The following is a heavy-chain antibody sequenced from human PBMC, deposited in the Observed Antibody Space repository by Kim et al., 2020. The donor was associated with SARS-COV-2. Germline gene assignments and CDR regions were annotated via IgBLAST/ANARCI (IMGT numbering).Heavy chain of an antibody. CDR1: GGSISSGDYY. CDR3: ARTNGYYDYGDLGWFDP. V-gene: IGHV4-30-4*01. D-gene: IGHD4-17*01. CDR2: IYYSGST. J-gene: IGHJ5*02. Sequence: SETLSLTCTVSGGSISSGDYYWSWIRQPPGKGLEWIGYIYYSGSTNYNPSLKSRVTISVDTSKNQLSLNLRSVTAADTAVYYCARTNGYYDYGDLGWFDPWGQGTLVTVSS.